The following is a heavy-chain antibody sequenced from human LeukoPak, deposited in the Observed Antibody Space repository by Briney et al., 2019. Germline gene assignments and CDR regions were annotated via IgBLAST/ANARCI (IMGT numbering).Heavy chain of an antibody. CDR3: AREDSYGFDY. CDR1: GFTFSSYE. J-gene: IGHJ4*02. V-gene: IGHV3-48*01. D-gene: IGHD5-18*01. Sequence: GGSLRLSCAASGFTFSSYEMNWVRQAPGKGLEWVSYISSSSSTIYYADSVKGRFTISRDNAKNSLYLQMNSLRAEDTAVYYCAREDSYGFDYWGQGTLVTVSS. CDR2: ISSSSSTI.